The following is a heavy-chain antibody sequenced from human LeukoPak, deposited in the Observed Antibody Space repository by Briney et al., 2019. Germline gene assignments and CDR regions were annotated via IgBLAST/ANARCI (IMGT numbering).Heavy chain of an antibody. J-gene: IGHJ4*02. D-gene: IGHD6-19*01. CDR2: IWYDGSNK. CDR1: GFTFSSYG. Sequence: EGSLRLSCAASGFTFSSYGMHWVRQAPGKGLEWVAVIWYDGSNKYYADSVKGRFTISRDNSKNTLYLQMNSLRAEDTAVYYCASSGGGIAVAGTSPNFDYWGQGTLVTVSS. CDR3: ASSGGGIAVAGTSPNFDY. V-gene: IGHV3-33*01.